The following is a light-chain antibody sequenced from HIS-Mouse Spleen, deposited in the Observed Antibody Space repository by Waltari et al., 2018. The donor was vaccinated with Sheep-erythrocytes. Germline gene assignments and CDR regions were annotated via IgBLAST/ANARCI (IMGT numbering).Light chain of an antibody. CDR2: KDR. CDR3: QSAYGSGTYV. J-gene: IGLJ1*01. CDR1: SLPKQY. Sequence: SYELTQPPSVSVSPGQTARITCSGDSLPKQYAYWYQQKPGQAPVLVVDKDRERPSGIPERFSGSSSGTTVTLTISGVQAEDEADYYCQSAYGSGTYVFGTGTKVTVL. V-gene: IGLV3-25*03.